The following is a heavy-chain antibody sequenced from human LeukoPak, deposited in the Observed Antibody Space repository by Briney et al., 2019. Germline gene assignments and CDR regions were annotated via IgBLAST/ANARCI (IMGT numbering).Heavy chain of an antibody. CDR1: GFTFSSYA. D-gene: IGHD3-3*01. Sequence: GGSLRLSCAASGFTFSSYAMSWVRQAPGKGLEWVSAISGSGGSTYYADSVKGRFTISRDNSKNTLYLQMNSLGAEDTAVYYCANGRYYDFWSGYTEYFQHWGQGTLVTVSS. V-gene: IGHV3-23*01. J-gene: IGHJ1*01. CDR3: ANGRYYDFWSGYTEYFQH. CDR2: ISGSGGST.